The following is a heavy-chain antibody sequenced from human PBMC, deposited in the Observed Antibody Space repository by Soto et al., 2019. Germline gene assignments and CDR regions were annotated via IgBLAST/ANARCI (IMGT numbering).Heavy chain of an antibody. CDR1: GFIFSTYP. CDR3: ARGGKPAVTIDF. D-gene: IGHD4-4*01. V-gene: IGHV3-30*19. J-gene: IGHJ4*02. Sequence: QVQLVESGGGVVQPGGSLRLSCAASGFIFSTYPIHWVRQAPGKGLEWAAIISDDGGTKLYADSVKGRFTISRDNSKNTLDLQMNSLRPEDTAVYYCARGGKPAVTIDFWGQGTLVTVSS. CDR2: ISDDGGTK.